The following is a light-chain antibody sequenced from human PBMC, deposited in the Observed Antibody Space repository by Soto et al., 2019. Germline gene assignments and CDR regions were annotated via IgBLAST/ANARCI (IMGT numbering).Light chain of an antibody. CDR2: GAS. CDR1: QSVSSSY. CDR3: QQYGSSPRIT. V-gene: IGKV3-20*01. Sequence: EIVLTQSPGTLSLSPEERATLSCRAVQSVSSSYLAWYQQKPGQAPRLLIYGASSRATGIPDRFSGSGSGTDFTLTISRLEPEDFAVYYCQQYGSSPRITFGQGTRLEIK. J-gene: IGKJ5*01.